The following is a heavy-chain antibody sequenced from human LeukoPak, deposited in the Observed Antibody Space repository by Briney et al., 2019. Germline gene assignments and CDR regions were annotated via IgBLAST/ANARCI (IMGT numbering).Heavy chain of an antibody. CDR2: IDPNSGGT. CDR3: ATTGDMITFGGVTGDADY. D-gene: IGHD3-16*01. V-gene: IGHV1-2*06. Sequence: ASVKVSCKASGYTFTGYYMHWVRQAPGQGLEWMGRIDPNSGGTNYAQKFQGRVTMTRDTSISTAYMELSRLRSDDTAVYYCATTGDMITFGGVTGDADYWGQGTLVTVSS. J-gene: IGHJ4*02. CDR1: GYTFTGYY.